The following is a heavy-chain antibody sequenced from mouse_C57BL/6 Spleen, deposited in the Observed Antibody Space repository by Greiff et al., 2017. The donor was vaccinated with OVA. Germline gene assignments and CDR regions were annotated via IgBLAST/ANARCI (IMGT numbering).Heavy chain of an antibody. D-gene: IGHD3-3*01. CDR1: GFTFSDFY. Sequence: EVMLVESGGGLVQSGRSLRLSCATSGFTFSDFYMEWVRQAPGKGLEWIAASRNKANDYTTEYSASVKGRFIVSRDTSQSILYLQMNALRAEDTAIYYCARDEGPGFAYWGQGTLVTVSA. CDR2: SRNKANDYTT. V-gene: IGHV7-1*01. CDR3: ARDEGPGFAY. J-gene: IGHJ3*01.